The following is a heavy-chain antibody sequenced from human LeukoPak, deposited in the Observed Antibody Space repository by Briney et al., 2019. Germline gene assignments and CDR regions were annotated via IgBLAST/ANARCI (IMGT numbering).Heavy chain of an antibody. D-gene: IGHD3-10*01. J-gene: IGHJ4*02. CDR2: IYYSGST. CDR1: GGSISSYY. Sequence: SETLSLTCTVSGGSISSYYWSWIRQPPGKGLEWIGYIYYSGSTNYNPSLKSRVTISVDTSKNQFSLKLSSVTAADTAVYYCARHSAVRGVIGYWGQGTLVTVSS. CDR3: ARHSAVRGVIGY. V-gene: IGHV4-59*08.